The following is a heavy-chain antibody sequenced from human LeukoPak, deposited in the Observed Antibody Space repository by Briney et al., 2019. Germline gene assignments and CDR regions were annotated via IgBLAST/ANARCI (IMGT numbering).Heavy chain of an antibody. D-gene: IGHD3-10*01. CDR3: ARGDYYGSGSSFIDAFDI. J-gene: IGHJ3*02. V-gene: IGHV3-7*04. CDR2: IKQDGSEK. Sequence: PGGSLRLSCAASGFTFSSYWMSWVRQAPGKGLEWVANIKQDGSEKNYVDSMKGRFTISRDNAKKSLYLQMNSLRAEDTAVYYCARGDYYGSGSSFIDAFDIWGQGTMVTVSS. CDR1: GFTFSSYW.